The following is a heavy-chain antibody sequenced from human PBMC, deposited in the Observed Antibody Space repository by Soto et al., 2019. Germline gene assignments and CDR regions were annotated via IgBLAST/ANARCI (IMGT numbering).Heavy chain of an antibody. J-gene: IGHJ6*02. V-gene: IGHV5-51*01. CDR2: IYPGDSDT. Sequence: EVQLVQSGAEVKKPGESLKISCKGSGYSFTSYWIGWVRQMPGKGLEWMGIIYPGDSDTRYSPSFQGQVTISADKSISTAYLQWSSLKASDTAMYYCARSGPEGYCSSTSCYKSSYYYYYGMDVWGQGTTVTVSS. D-gene: IGHD2-2*02. CDR3: ARSGPEGYCSSTSCYKSSYYYYYGMDV. CDR1: GYSFTSYW.